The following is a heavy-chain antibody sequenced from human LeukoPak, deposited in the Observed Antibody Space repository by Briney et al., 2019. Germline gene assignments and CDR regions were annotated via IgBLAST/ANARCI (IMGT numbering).Heavy chain of an antibody. CDR1: GYSISSGYY. V-gene: IGHV4-38-2*02. CDR2: IYHSGST. J-gene: IGHJ1*01. D-gene: IGHD6-13*01. Sequence: SETLSLTCTVSGYSISSGYYWGCIRQPPGKGLEWIGSIYHSGSTYYNPSLKSRVTISVDTSKNQFSLKLSSVTAADTAVYYCARVGRIAAAGTRSGGYFQHWGQGTLVTVSS. CDR3: ARVGRIAAAGTRSGGYFQH.